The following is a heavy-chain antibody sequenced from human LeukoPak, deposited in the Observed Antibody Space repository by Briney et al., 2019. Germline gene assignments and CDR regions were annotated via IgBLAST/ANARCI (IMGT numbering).Heavy chain of an antibody. D-gene: IGHD4-17*01. Sequence: ASVKVSCKASGYTFISYAMNWVRQAPGQGLAWMGWINTNTGNPTYAQGFTGRFVFSLDTSVSTSYLQISSLKAEDTAVYFCARGRRAGDYSRDWFDPWGQGTLVTVSS. V-gene: IGHV7-4-1*02. CDR2: INTNTGNP. CDR1: GYTFISYA. J-gene: IGHJ5*02. CDR3: ARGRRAGDYSRDWFDP.